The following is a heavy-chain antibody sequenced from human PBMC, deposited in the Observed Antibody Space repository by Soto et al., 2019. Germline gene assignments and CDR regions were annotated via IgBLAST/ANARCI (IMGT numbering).Heavy chain of an antibody. CDR2: IYYSGST. J-gene: IGHJ4*02. V-gene: IGHV4-30-4*01. CDR3: AREDDYGDYEWDGYFDY. Sequence: QVQLQESGPGLVKPSQTLSLTCTVSGGSISSGDYYWSWIRQPPGKGLEWIGYIYYSGSTYYNPSLKCRVTISVDTSKNQFSLKLSSVTAADTAVYYCAREDDYGDYEWDGYFDYWGQGTLVTVSS. D-gene: IGHD4-17*01. CDR1: GGSISSGDYY.